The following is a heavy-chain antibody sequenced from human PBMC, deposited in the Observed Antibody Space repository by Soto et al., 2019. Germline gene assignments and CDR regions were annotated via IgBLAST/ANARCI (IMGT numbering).Heavy chain of an antibody. Sequence: EVQLLEAGGGLVQPGGSLRLSCAASGFTFNSSAMSWVRQAPGKGLEWVSTTSGGAGSTYYADSVKGRFTISRDNSKNTLYLPMNSPRADDPAVYYCAKGRYRIGWYDPYFDHWGQGTLVTVSS. CDR3: AKGRYRIGWYDPYFDH. CDR1: GFTFNSSA. CDR2: TSGGAGST. V-gene: IGHV3-23*01. D-gene: IGHD6-19*01. J-gene: IGHJ4*02.